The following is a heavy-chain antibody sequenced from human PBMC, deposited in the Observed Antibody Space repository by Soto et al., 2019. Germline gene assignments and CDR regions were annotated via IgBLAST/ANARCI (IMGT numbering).Heavy chain of an antibody. CDR3: ARDLAGPYGSGPSLYPGY. D-gene: IGHD3-10*01. J-gene: IGHJ4*02. CDR2: INSDGSST. V-gene: IGHV3-74*01. Sequence: GGSLRLSCAASGFTFSSYWMHWVRQAPGKGLVWVSRINSDGSSTSYADSVKGRFTISRDNAKNTLYLQMNSLRAEDTAVYYCARDLAGPYGSGPSLYPGYWGQGTLVTVSS. CDR1: GFTFSSYW.